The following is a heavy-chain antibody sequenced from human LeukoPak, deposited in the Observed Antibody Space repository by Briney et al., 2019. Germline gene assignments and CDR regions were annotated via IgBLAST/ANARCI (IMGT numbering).Heavy chain of an antibody. CDR1: GFTFSLYD. D-gene: IGHD3-16*01. V-gene: IGHV3-13*01. CDR2: IGNEGST. Sequence: GGSLRLSCAASGFTFSLYDVHWVRQATGKRLEWVSGIGNEGSTFYPGSLKGRFTISRDNAKNSLYLQMNSLSAEDTAVYYCIRDLGLSHAYGAFDVWGQGALVTVSS. J-gene: IGHJ3*01. CDR3: IRDLGLSHAYGAFDV.